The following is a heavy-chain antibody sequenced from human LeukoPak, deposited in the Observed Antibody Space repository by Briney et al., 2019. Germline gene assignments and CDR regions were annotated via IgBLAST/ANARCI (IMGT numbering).Heavy chain of an antibody. CDR3: ARVVYADNDY. J-gene: IGHJ4*02. D-gene: IGHD2-8*01. V-gene: IGHV1-18*01. CDR1: GYTFTSSG. CDR2: ISAYNGNT. Sequence: ASVKVSCKASGYTFTSSGFTWVRQAPGQGLEWMGWISAYNGNTHFAPKFEGRLTMTTETSTSTAYMELRNLKSDDTAVYYCARVVYADNDYWGQGTLVIVSS.